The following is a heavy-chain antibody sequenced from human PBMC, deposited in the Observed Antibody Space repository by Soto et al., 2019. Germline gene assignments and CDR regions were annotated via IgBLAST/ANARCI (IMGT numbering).Heavy chain of an antibody. D-gene: IGHD3-10*01. CDR3: ARAQGSGFLVS. J-gene: IGHJ4*02. CDR2: IYYRGST. Sequence: QVQLQESGPGLVKPSQTLSLTCTVSGGSISSGAYYWSWIRQPPGKGLEWIGYIYYRGSTYYNPSLKGRVTISRDTSKNQFSLKLRSVTAADTAVYYCARAQGSGFLVSWGQGTLVTVSS. CDR1: GGSISSGAYY. V-gene: IGHV4-30-4*01.